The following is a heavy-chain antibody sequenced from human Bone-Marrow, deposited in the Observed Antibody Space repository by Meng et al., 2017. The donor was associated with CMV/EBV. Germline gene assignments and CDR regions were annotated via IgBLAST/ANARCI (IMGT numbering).Heavy chain of an antibody. V-gene: IGHV3-15*01. CDR3: TTDIAVAGTGG. D-gene: IGHD6-19*01. CDR1: GLTFSSYA. CDR2: IKSKTDGGTT. Sequence: GQLVASGGGVVPPGRSRSLFCAASGLTFSSYASHWVRQSPGKVLEWVGRIKSKTDGGTTDYAAPVKGRFTISRDDSKNTLYLQMNSLKTEDTAVYYCTTDIAVAGTGGWGQGTLVTVSS. J-gene: IGHJ4*02.